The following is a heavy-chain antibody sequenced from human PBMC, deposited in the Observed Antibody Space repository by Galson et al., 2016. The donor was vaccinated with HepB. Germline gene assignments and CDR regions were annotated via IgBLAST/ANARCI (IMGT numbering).Heavy chain of an antibody. CDR1: GYTFTSYG. CDR2: ISGYNGNT. CDR3: AREENTGHDAIDY. Sequence: SVKVSCKASGYTFTSYGCSWVRQAPGQGLEWLGWISGYNGNTYYPKKLQGRVTMTTDTSTSTVYMELRSLRYDDTAVYYCAREENTGHDAIDYWGQGTLVTVSS. D-gene: IGHD5-12*01. J-gene: IGHJ4*02. V-gene: IGHV1-18*01.